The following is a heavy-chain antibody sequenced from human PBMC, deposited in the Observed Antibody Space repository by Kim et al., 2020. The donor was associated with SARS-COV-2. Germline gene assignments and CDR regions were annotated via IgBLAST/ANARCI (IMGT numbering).Heavy chain of an antibody. Sequence: SGSATCYADSVKGRFTISRDNAKNSLYLEMSSLRDEDTAVYYCARGRAYWGPGTLVTVSS. CDR2: SGSAT. CDR3: ARGRAY. J-gene: IGHJ4*02. V-gene: IGHV3-48*02.